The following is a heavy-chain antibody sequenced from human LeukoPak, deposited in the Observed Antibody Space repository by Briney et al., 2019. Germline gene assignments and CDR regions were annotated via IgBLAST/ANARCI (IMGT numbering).Heavy chain of an antibody. CDR1: GFTFSNAW. J-gene: IGHJ4*02. Sequence: GGSLRLSCAASGFTFSNAWMSWVRQAPGKGLEWVGRIKSKTDGGTTDYAAPVKGRFTISRDDSKNTLYLQMNSLKTEDTAVYYCTTDPLYYYGSGGYYNFDYWGQGTLVTVSS. D-gene: IGHD3-10*01. V-gene: IGHV3-15*01. CDR3: TTDPLYYYGSGGYYNFDY. CDR2: IKSKTDGGTT.